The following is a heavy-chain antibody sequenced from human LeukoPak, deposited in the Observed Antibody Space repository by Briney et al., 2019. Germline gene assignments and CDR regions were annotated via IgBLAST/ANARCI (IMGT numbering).Heavy chain of an antibody. CDR3: AKSRQQLDY. V-gene: IGHV3-23*01. Sequence: GGSLRLSCAASGFTFSNYAMSWVRQAPGKGLEWVSTISGSGGNTYYADSVKGRLTISRDSSKNTLYLQMNSLRAEDTAVYYCAKSRQQLDYWGQGTLVTVSS. CDR1: GFTFSNYA. CDR2: ISGSGGNT. J-gene: IGHJ4*02. D-gene: IGHD6-13*01.